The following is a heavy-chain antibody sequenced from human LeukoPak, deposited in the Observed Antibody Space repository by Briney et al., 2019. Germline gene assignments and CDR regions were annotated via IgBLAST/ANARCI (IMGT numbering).Heavy chain of an antibody. CDR3: AKVGGYNYGSFDY. CDR1: GFTFSSYA. J-gene: IGHJ4*02. CDR2: ISGDGGST. Sequence: PGGSLRLSCPASGFTFSSYAMSWVRQPPGKGLEWVSFISGDGGSTYYADSVKGRFTVSRDNSKNTLYLQMTSLRAEDTAVYYCAKVGGYNYGSFDYWGRGTLVTVSS. D-gene: IGHD5-18*01. V-gene: IGHV3-23*01.